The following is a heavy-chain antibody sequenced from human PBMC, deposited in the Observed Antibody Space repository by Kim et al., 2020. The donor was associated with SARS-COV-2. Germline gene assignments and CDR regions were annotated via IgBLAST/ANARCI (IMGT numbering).Heavy chain of an antibody. J-gene: IGHJ4*02. V-gene: IGHV3-23*01. Sequence: TYYAHSAKGRFTIARDNSKNTLFLQMNSLGAEDAAVYCCATDPFWAYWGQGTLVTVSS. CDR3: ATDPFWAY. CDR2: T. D-gene: IGHD7-27*01.